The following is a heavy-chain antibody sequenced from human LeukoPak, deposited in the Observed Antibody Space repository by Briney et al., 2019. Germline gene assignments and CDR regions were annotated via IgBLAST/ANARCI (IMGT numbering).Heavy chain of an antibody. D-gene: IGHD3-16*01. CDR1: GFTSIAYA. Sequence: PGGSLRLSCVGSGFTSIAYALTWARQAPGKGLEWVSGISGGGVTTYYADSVKGRFTISRDNSKNTLYLQMNSLRADDTAIYYCARNQRLGGHSYYYYGMDVWGQGTTVTVSS. CDR3: ARNQRLGGHSYYYYGMDV. V-gene: IGHV3-23*01. CDR2: ISGGGVTT. J-gene: IGHJ6*02.